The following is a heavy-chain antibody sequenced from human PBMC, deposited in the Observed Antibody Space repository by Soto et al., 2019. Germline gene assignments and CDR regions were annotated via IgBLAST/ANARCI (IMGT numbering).Heavy chain of an antibody. CDR3: AKVHSSGWPYYYYGMDV. V-gene: IGHV3-23*01. J-gene: IGHJ6*02. CDR1: GFTFSSYA. CDR2: ISGSGDTT. Sequence: EVQLLESGGGLVQPGGSLRLSCAASGFTFSSYALSWVRQAPGKGLEWVSAISGSGDTTYYADSVKGRFTISRDNSKNPLFLQMNSLRAEDTAVYYCAKVHSSGWPYYYYGMDVWGQGTTVTVSS. D-gene: IGHD6-19*01.